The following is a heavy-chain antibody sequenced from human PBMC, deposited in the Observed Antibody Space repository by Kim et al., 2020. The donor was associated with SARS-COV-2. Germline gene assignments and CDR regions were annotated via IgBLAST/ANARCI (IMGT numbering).Heavy chain of an antibody. CDR1: GGTFSSYA. J-gene: IGHJ4*02. CDR2: IIPILGIA. V-gene: IGHV1-69*04. D-gene: IGHD6-13*01. CDR3: ARDPAAGSFPFDY. Sequence: SVKVSCKASGGTFSSYAISWVRQAPGQGLEWMGRIIPILGIANYAQKFQGRVTITADKSTSTAYMELSSLRSEDTAVYYCARDPAAGSFPFDYWGQGTLVTVSS.